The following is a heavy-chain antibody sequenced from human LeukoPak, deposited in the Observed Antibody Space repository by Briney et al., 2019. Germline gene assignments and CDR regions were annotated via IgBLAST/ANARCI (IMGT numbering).Heavy chain of an antibody. CDR2: IRPDRGDK. CDR1: GFTFSNYW. V-gene: IGHV3-7*04. CDR3: ARDGGWYRDY. D-gene: IGHD6-19*01. Sequence: GGSLGLSCEGSGFTFSNYWMTWVRHAPGKGLEWVANIRPDRGDKNYIDSVKGRFTISRDNAKNSLYLQMNSLRSEDTAVYYCARDGGWYRDYWGQGSLVTVSS. J-gene: IGHJ4*02.